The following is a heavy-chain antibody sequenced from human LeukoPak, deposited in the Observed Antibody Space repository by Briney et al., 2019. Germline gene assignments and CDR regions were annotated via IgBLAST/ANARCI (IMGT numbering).Heavy chain of an antibody. CDR3: ARDARYYDSSGYSDY. J-gene: IGHJ4*02. Sequence: GGSLRLSCAASGFTFSSYSTNWVRQAPGKGLEWVSSISSSSSYIYYADSVKGRFTISRDNAKNSLYLQMNSLRAEDTAVYYCARDARYYDSSGYSDYWGQGTLVTVSS. CDR2: ISSSSSYI. D-gene: IGHD3-22*01. CDR1: GFTFSSYS. V-gene: IGHV3-21*01.